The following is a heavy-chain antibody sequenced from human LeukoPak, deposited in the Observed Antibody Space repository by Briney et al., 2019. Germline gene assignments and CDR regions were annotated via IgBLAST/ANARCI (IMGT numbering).Heavy chain of an antibody. V-gene: IGHV4-34*01. J-gene: IGHJ4*02. CDR3: ARGPPLGYCSSTSCLGHDY. CDR1: GGSISSYY. D-gene: IGHD2-2*01. Sequence: SETLSLTCTVSGGSISSYYWSWIRQPPGKGLEWIGEINHSGSTNYNPSLKSRVTISVDTSKNQFSLKLSSVTAADTAVYYCARGPPLGYCSSTSCLGHDYWGQGTLVTVSS. CDR2: INHSGST.